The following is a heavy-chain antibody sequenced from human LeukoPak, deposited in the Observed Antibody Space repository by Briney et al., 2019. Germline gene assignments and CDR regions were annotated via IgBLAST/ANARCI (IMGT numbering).Heavy chain of an antibody. D-gene: IGHD6-6*01. CDR2: INPNSGGT. CDR1: GYTFTGYY. Sequence: ASVKVSCKASGYTFTGYYMHWVRQAPGQGLEWMGWINPNSGGTNYAQKFQGRVTMTRDTSISTAYMELSRLRSDDTAVYYCARVFYSGTRIAARPSARWFDPWGQGTLVTVSS. V-gene: IGHV1-2*02. J-gene: IGHJ5*02. CDR3: ARVFYSGTRIAARPSARWFDP.